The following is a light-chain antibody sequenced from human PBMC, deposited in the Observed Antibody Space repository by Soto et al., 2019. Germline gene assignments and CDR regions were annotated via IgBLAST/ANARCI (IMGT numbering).Light chain of an antibody. V-gene: IGLV2-14*01. CDR3: SSYTSSRTLV. CDR2: EVS. CDR1: SSDIGGYNY. Sequence: QSALTQPASVSGSPGQSITISCTGTSSDIGGYNYVSWYQHHPGKVPTLMIYEVSNRPSGVSHRFSGSKSGNTASLTISGLHDEDEADYYCSSYTSSRTLVFGGGTKLTVL. J-gene: IGLJ2*01.